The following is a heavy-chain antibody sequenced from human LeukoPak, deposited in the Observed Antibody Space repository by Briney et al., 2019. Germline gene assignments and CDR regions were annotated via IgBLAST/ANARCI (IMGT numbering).Heavy chain of an antibody. V-gene: IGHV4-59*01. Sequence: SETLSLTCTVSGVSISSYYWSWIRQPPAKGLEWLGYIYYSGSTNYNPSLKSRVTISVDTSKNQFSLKLSSVTAADTAVYYCARGASSSWYWYFDYWGQGTLVTVSS. D-gene: IGHD6-13*01. CDR2: IYYSGST. CDR3: ARGASSSWYWYFDY. J-gene: IGHJ4*02. CDR1: GVSISSYY.